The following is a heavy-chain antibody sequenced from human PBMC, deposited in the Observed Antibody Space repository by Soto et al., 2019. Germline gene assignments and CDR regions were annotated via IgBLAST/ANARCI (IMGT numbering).Heavy chain of an antibody. D-gene: IGHD6-6*01. Sequence: GASVKVSCKASGYTFTSYDINWVRQATGQGLEWMGWMNPNSGNTGYAQKIQGRVTMTRNTSISTAYMELSSLRSEDTAVYYCARAPSIAARPGATNYYYYYMDVWGKGTTVTVSS. V-gene: IGHV1-8*01. CDR3: ARAPSIAARPGATNYYYYYMDV. CDR1: GYTFTSYD. J-gene: IGHJ6*03. CDR2: MNPNSGNT.